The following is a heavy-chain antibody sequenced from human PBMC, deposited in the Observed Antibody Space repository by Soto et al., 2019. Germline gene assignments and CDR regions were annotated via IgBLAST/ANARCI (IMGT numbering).Heavy chain of an antibody. CDR2: IIPIFGTA. CDR3: ARERVSGDEAYFDL. CDR1: GGTFSSYA. J-gene: IGHJ2*01. V-gene: IGHV1-69*12. D-gene: IGHD5-12*01. Sequence: QVQLVQSGAEVKKPGSSVKVSCKASGGTFSSYAISWVRQAPGQGLEWMGGIIPIFGTANYAQKFQGRVTITADESTSTAYMELSSLRSEDTAVYYCARERVSGDEAYFDLWGRGTLVTVSS.